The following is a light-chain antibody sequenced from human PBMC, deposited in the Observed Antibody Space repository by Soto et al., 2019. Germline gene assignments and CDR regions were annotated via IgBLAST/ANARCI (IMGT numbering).Light chain of an antibody. CDR2: DVN. CDR3: SSYRGTNTRV. Sequence: QSALTQPASVSGSPGQSITISCTGTSSDVGTYDYVSWYQQHPGKAPKLMIYDVNNRPSGVSNRFSGSKSGNTASLTISGLQAEDEADYYCSSYRGTNTRVFGGGTKLTVL. CDR1: SSDVGTYDY. V-gene: IGLV2-14*03. J-gene: IGLJ3*02.